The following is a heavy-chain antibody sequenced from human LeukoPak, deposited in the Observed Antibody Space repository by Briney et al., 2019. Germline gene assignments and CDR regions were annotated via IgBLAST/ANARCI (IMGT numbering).Heavy chain of an antibody. J-gene: IGHJ5*02. D-gene: IGHD2-21*02. CDR1: GGTFSSYA. CDR2: IIPIFGTA. V-gene: IGHV1-69*13. CDR3: ARLVGIISPVLAYCGGDCYSGVWFDP. Sequence: ASVKVSCKASGGTFSSYAISWVRQAPGQGLEWMGGIIPIFGTANYAQKFQGRVTITADESTSTAYMELSSLRSEDTAMYYCARLVGIISPVLAYCGGDCYSGVWFDPWGQGTLVTVSS.